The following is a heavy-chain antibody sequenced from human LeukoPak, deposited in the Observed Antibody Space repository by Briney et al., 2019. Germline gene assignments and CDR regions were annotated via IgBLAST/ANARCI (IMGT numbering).Heavy chain of an antibody. J-gene: IGHJ6*02. CDR2: ISSSSSYI. Sequence: GGSLILSCAASGFTFSSYSMNWVRQAPGKGLEWVSSISSSSSYIYYADSVKGRFTISRDNAKNSLYLQMNSLRAEDTAVYYCARNLMTYYGMDVWGQGTTVTVSS. D-gene: IGHD3-16*01. V-gene: IGHV3-21*01. CDR3: ARNLMTYYGMDV. CDR1: GFTFSSYS.